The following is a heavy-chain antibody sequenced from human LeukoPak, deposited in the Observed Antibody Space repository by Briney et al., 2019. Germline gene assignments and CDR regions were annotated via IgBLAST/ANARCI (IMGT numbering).Heavy chain of an antibody. CDR3: ATLSGYRFDY. Sequence: KTSETLSLTCTVSGGSISSEYWSWIRQPPGKGPELIGYIHYGGSTTYNPSLKSQVSISVDTSNQFSLKLSSVTATDTAVYYCATLSGYRFDYWGQGTLVTVSS. D-gene: IGHD6-25*01. CDR1: GGSISSEY. J-gene: IGHJ4*02. CDR2: IHYGGST. V-gene: IGHV4-59*08.